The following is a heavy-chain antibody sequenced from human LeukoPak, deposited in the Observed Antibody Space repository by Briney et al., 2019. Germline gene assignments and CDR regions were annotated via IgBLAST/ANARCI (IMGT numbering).Heavy chain of an antibody. CDR2: VRSDGGIK. D-gene: IGHD6-13*01. CDR3: VRGNSRDGFDI. CDR1: GFTFSNYG. V-gene: IGHV3-30*02. Sequence: GGSLRLSCAASGFTFSNYGMHWVRQAPGKGLEWVAFVRSDGGIKYYADSVKGRFTISRDTSKNTVYLQIKSLRAEDTAVYYCVRGNSRDGFDIWGQGTMVTVSS. J-gene: IGHJ3*02.